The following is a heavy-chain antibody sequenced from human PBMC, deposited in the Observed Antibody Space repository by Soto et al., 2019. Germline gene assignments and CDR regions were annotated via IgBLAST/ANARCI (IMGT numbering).Heavy chain of an antibody. CDR1: GGSISSSSYY. V-gene: IGHV4-39*07. D-gene: IGHD1-26*01. CDR2: IYHSGST. Sequence: SETLSLTCTVSGGSISSSSYYWGWIRQPPGKGLEWIGEIYHSGSTNYKPSLKNRVTISVDKSKNQFSLKLSSVTAADTAVYYCARVSGSYYYGMDVWGQGTTVTVSS. CDR3: ARVSGSYYYGMDV. J-gene: IGHJ6*02.